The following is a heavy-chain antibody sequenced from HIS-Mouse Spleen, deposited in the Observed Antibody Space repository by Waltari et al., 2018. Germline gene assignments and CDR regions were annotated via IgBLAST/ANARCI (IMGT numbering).Heavy chain of an antibody. D-gene: IGHD3-3*01. CDR2: IYTSGST. CDR1: GGSISSYY. Sequence: QVQLQESGPGLVKPSETLSLTCTVSGGSISSYYWSWIRQPPGKGLDGIGRIYTSGSTNYNPSLKSRVTMSVDTSKNQFSLKLSSVTAADTAVYYCARDFHDFWSGYYGGDKKHDAFDIWGQGTMVTVSS. CDR3: ARDFHDFWSGYYGGDKKHDAFDI. V-gene: IGHV4-4*07. J-gene: IGHJ3*02.